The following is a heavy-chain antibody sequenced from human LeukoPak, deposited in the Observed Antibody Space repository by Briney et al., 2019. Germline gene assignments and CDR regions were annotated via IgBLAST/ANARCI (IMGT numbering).Heavy chain of an antibody. J-gene: IGHJ4*02. V-gene: IGHV3-23*01. Sequence: SGGSLRLSCAASEFDFSSHAKTWVRQAPGKGLEWVSAISISGSKTYYADSVKGRFTISRDNSKNTLYLQMNSLRAEDTAVYYCANEIRPNDYWGQGTQVTVSS. CDR2: ISISGSKT. D-gene: IGHD4-17*01. CDR1: EFDFSSHA. CDR3: ANEIRPNDY.